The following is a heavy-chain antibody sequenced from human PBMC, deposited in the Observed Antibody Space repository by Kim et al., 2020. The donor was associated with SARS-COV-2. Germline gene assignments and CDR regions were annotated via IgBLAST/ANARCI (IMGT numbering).Heavy chain of an antibody. J-gene: IGHJ3*02. Sequence: SETLSLTCTVSGGSISSDGYYWSWIRHYPGKGLEWIGYIYYSGSTYYNPSLMSRVIISVDTSKNQFSLKLSSVTAADTAVYYCARDHNVVGYSLRAFDIWGQGTMVTVSP. V-gene: IGHV4-31*03. CDR3: ARDHNVVGYSLRAFDI. D-gene: IGHD3-22*01. CDR1: GGSISSDGYY. CDR2: IYYSGST.